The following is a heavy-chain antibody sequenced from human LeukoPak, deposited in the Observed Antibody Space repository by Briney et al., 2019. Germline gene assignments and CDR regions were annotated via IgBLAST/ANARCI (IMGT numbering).Heavy chain of an antibody. D-gene: IGHD3-10*02. CDR1: GGSISSYY. CDR3: ARAMYIRGAKYYYYYMDV. V-gene: IGHV4-59*01. CDR2: IYYSGST. Sequence: KPSETLSLTYTVSGGSISSYYWSWIRQPPGKGLEWIGYIYYSGSTNYNPSLKSRVTISVDTSKNQFSLKLSSVTAADTAVYYCARAMYIRGAKYYYYYMDVWGKGTTVTVSS. J-gene: IGHJ6*03.